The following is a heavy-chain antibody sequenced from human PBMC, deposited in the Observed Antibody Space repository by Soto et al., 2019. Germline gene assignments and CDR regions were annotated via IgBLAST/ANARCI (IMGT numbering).Heavy chain of an antibody. CDR3: AGRGQARYTDY. V-gene: IGHV3-66*01. J-gene: IGHJ4*02. CDR1: GFNLRTNY. Sequence: PGGSLRLSCAASGFNLRTNYMSWVRQAPGQGLAWVSIIYSGGSTYYADSVKGRFTISRDKSKNTLYLQMNSLRVEDMAVYYCAGRGQARYTDYWGPGTLGTVSS. D-gene: IGHD3-16*02. CDR2: IYSGGST.